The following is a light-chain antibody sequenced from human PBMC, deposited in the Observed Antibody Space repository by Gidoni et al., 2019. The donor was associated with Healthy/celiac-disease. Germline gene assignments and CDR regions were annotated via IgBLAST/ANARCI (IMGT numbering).Light chain of an antibody. Sequence: DSQMTQSPSSLSASVGDRVTITCRASQSISSYLNWYQQKPGKAPKLLIYTASSLQSGVPSRFSGSGSGTDFTLTISSLQPEDFATYYCQQSYTTPDTFGQGTRLEIK. CDR2: TAS. V-gene: IGKV1-39*01. J-gene: IGKJ5*01. CDR3: QQSYTTPDT. CDR1: QSISSY.